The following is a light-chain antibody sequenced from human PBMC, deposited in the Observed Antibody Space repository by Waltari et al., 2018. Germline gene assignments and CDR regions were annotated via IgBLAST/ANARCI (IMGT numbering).Light chain of an antibody. V-gene: IGLV2-23*01. J-gene: IGLJ1*01. CDR1: RSDVGNYNL. CDR2: AGS. Sequence: QSALTQPASVSGSPGQPITISGPGTRSDVGNYNLVSWYQQHPGKAPKLMISAGSKRPSGVSNRFSGSKSGNTASLTISGLQAEDEADYYCCSYAGSSTYVFGTGTKVTVL. CDR3: CSYAGSSTYV.